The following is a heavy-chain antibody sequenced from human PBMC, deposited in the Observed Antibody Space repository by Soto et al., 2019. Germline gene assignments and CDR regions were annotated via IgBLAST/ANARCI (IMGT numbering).Heavy chain of an antibody. J-gene: IGHJ4*02. D-gene: IGHD4-17*01. CDR2: MNPNSGNT. CDR3: ARGGYSYGDYDGRIDY. V-gene: IGHV1-8*01. Sequence: QVQLVQSGAEVKKPGASVKVSCKASGYTFTSYDINWVRQATGQGLEWMGWMNPNSGNTGYAQKFQGRVTMTRNTSISTAYMELSSLSSEDTAVYYCARGGYSYGDYDGRIDYWGQGTLVTVSS. CDR1: GYTFTSYD.